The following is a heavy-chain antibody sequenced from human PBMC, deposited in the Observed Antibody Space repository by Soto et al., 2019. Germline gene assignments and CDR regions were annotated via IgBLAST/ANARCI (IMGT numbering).Heavy chain of an antibody. Sequence: PGGSLRLSCAASGFTFSSYWMHWVRQAPGKGLEWVSSISGNSNYMYYADSVKGRFTISRDNAKDSLYLQMNSLRAEDTAVYYCAREMIGSGSYDYWGQGVLVTVSS. J-gene: IGHJ4*02. CDR2: ISGNSNYM. CDR1: GFTFSSYW. CDR3: AREMIGSGSYDY. D-gene: IGHD3-10*01. V-gene: IGHV3-21*01.